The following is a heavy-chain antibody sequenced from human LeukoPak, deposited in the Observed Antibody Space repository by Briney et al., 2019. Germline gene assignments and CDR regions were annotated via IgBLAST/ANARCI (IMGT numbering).Heavy chain of an antibody. CDR3: ARDKYSGDSYFGY. Sequence: GGSLRLSCAASGFTFSSYWMSWVRQTPGQGLEWVANIKQDGSEKYYVDSVKGRFTISRDNAKNSLYLQMNSLRAEDTAVYYCARDKYSGDSYFGYWGQGTLVTVSS. CDR1: GFTFSSYW. V-gene: IGHV3-7*01. J-gene: IGHJ4*02. CDR2: IKQDGSEK. D-gene: IGHD4-17*01.